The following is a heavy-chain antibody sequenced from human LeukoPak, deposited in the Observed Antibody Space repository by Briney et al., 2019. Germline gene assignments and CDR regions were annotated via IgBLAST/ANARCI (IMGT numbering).Heavy chain of an antibody. CDR1: GFTFSSYA. CDR2: ISGSGAST. J-gene: IGHJ6*02. D-gene: IGHD3-22*01. Sequence: PGGSLRLSCAASGFTFSSYAMNWARQAPGKGLEWVSAISGSGASTYYADSVKGRFAISRDNSKNTLYLQMNSLRGYDSAVYYCARPLSNGYFHDSGGYYPYAMDVWGQGTTVTVSS. CDR3: ARPLSNGYFHDSGGYYPYAMDV. V-gene: IGHV3-23*01.